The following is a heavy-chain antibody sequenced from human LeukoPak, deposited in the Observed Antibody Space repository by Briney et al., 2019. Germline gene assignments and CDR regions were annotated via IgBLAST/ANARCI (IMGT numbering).Heavy chain of an antibody. Sequence: SQTLSLTCTVSGGSISSGDYYWSWIRQPPGKGLEWIGYIYYSGSTYYNPSLKSRVTISVATSKNQFSLKLSSVTAADTAVYYCARVGQLWYAFDIWGQGTMVTVSS. D-gene: IGHD5-18*01. J-gene: IGHJ3*02. CDR1: GGSISSGDYY. CDR3: ARVGQLWYAFDI. V-gene: IGHV4-30-4*08. CDR2: IYYSGST.